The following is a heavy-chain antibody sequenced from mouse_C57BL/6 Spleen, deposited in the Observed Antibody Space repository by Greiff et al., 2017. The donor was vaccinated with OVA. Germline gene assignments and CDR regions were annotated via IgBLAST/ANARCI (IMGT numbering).Heavy chain of an antibody. J-gene: IGHJ3*01. Sequence: VQLQQPGAELVKPGASVKLSCKASGYTFTSYWMHWVKQRPGQGLEWIGMIHPNSGSTNYNEKFKSKATLTVDKSSSTAYMQLSSLTSEDSAVYYGARGYGKYVRFAYWGQGTLVTVSA. V-gene: IGHV1-64*01. CDR1: GYTFTSYW. CDR3: ARGYGKYVRFAY. D-gene: IGHD2-10*02. CDR2: IHPNSGST.